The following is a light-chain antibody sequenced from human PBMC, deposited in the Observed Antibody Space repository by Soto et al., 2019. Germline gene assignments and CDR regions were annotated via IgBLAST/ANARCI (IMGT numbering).Light chain of an antibody. CDR2: GAS. V-gene: IGKV3-15*01. Sequence: EIVMTQSPATLSVSPGERATLSCRASQSVSSNLAWYQQKPGQAPRLLIYGASTRATGIPARFSGSGSGTEFTLTISSLQSEDFAVYYCQQYNNWPRLHSFTFGQGTKLEIK. CDR3: QQYNNWPRLHSFT. J-gene: IGKJ2*01. CDR1: QSVSSN.